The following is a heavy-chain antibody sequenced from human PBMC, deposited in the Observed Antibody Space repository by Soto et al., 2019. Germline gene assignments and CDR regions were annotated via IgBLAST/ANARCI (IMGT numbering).Heavy chain of an antibody. Sequence: SGPTLVNPTQTLTLTCTYSGFPLSTNGVGVGWNRQPPGKALEWLALIYWDDDKRYSPSLKSRLTISKDTSKSQVVLTMTNMDPVDTSTYYCARILDFWSGSTFDYWGQGTLVTVSS. V-gene: IGHV2-5*02. CDR1: GFPLSTNGVG. D-gene: IGHD3-3*01. CDR3: ARILDFWSGSTFDY. CDR2: IYWDDDK. J-gene: IGHJ4*02.